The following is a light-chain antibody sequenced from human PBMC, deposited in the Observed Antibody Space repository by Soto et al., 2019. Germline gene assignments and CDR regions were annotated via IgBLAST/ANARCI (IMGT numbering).Light chain of an antibody. J-gene: IGKJ2*01. V-gene: IGKV4-1*01. CDR3: QQYYSSPRT. CDR1: QNINTY. Sequence: DIQMTQSPYSLSAAVGDRVTIACRASQNINTYLNWYQQKPGQPPKLLIYWAYTRESGVHDRFSGSGSGTDFTLTIRSLQAEDVAVYYCQQYYSSPRTFGQGTKVDIK. CDR2: WAY.